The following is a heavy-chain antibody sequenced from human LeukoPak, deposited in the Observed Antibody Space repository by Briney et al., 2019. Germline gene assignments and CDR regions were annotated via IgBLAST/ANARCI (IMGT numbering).Heavy chain of an antibody. CDR1: GYTFTSYG. V-gene: IGHV1-18*01. J-gene: IGHJ6*02. D-gene: IGHD3-3*01. Sequence: ASVKVSCKASGYTFTSYGISWVRQAPGQGLEWMGWISAYNGNTNYAQKLQGRVTMTTDTSTSTAYMELRSLRSDDTAVYYCAREFYDFWSGYIGEARPNYYYYYGTDVWGQGTTVTVSS. CDR2: ISAYNGNT. CDR3: AREFYDFWSGYIGEARPNYYYYYGTDV.